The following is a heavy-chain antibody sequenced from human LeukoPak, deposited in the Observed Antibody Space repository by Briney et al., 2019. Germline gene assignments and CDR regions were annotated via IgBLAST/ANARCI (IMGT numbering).Heavy chain of an antibody. CDR3: ARGDALDGYNYGLLNY. CDR2: IWYDGSNK. V-gene: IGHV3-33*01. Sequence: GGSLRLSCAAPGFTFSSYGMHWVRQAPGKGLEWVAVIWYDGSNKYYADSVKGRFTISRDNSKNTLYLQMNSLRAEDTAVYYCARGDALDGYNYGLLNYWGQGTLVTVSS. CDR1: GFTFSSYG. D-gene: IGHD5-24*01. J-gene: IGHJ4*02.